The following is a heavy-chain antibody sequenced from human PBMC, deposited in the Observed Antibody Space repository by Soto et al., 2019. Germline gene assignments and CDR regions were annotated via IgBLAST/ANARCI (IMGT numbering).Heavy chain of an antibody. Sequence: EVQLLESGGGLVQPGGSLRLSCAASGFTFSSYAMSWVRQAPGKGLEWVSAISGSGGSTYYADSVKGRFTISRDNSKKPLCLQMNSLRAEDTAVYYCAKFGGERAVAGNLDYWGQGTLVTVSS. CDR2: ISGSGGST. J-gene: IGHJ4*02. CDR3: AKFGGERAVAGNLDY. CDR1: GFTFSSYA. D-gene: IGHD6-19*01. V-gene: IGHV3-23*01.